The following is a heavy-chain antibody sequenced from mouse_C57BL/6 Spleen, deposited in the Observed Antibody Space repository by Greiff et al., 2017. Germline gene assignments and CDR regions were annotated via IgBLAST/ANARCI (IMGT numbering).Heavy chain of an antibody. D-gene: IGHD1-1*01. V-gene: IGHV1-53*01. CDR1: GYTFTSYW. Sequence: QVQLKESGTELVKPAASVKLSCKASGYTFTSYWMHWVKQRPGQGLEWIGNINPSNGGTNYNEKFKSKATLTVDKSSSTAYMQLSSLTSEDSAVYYCARYYYGSSRYAMDYWGQGTSVTVSS. CDR2: INPSNGGT. J-gene: IGHJ4*01. CDR3: ARYYYGSSRYAMDY.